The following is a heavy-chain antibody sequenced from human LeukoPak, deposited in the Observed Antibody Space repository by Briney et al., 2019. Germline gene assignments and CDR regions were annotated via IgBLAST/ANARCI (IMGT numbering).Heavy chain of an antibody. D-gene: IGHD6-19*01. CDR1: GYTFTSYG. CDR3: ASISIAVAGPWFDP. CDR2: ISAYNGNT. V-gene: IGHV1-18*01. J-gene: IGHJ5*02. Sequence: ASVKVSCKASGYTFTSYGISWVRLAPGQGLEWMGWISAYNGNTNYAQKLQGRVTMTTDTSTSTAYMELRSLRSDDTAVYYCASISIAVAGPWFDPWGQGTLVTVSS.